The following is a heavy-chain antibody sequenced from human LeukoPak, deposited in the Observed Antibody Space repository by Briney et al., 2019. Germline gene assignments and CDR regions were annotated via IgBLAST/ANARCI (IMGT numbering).Heavy chain of an antibody. CDR2: ISGSGGST. J-gene: IGHJ6*02. D-gene: IGHD3-22*01. CDR3: AKDPEDYYDSSGYLP. V-gene: IGHV3-23*01. CDR1: GFTFSSYA. Sequence: GGSLRLSCAASGFTFSSYAMSWVRQAPGKGLEWVSAISGSGGSTYYADSVKGRFTISRDNSKNTLYLQMNSLRAEDTAVYYCAKDPEDYYDSSGYLPWGQGTTVTVSS.